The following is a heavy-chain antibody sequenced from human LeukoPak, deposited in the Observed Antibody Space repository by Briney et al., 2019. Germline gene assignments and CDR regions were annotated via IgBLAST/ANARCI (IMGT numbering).Heavy chain of an antibody. CDR2: ISAYNGNT. V-gene: IGHV1-18*01. D-gene: IGHD3-3*01. CDR1: GYTFTIYG. J-gene: IGHJ4*02. CDR3: ARDITIFGVPYFDY. Sequence: GASVKVSCKASGYTFTIYGISWVRQAPGQGLEWMGWISAYNGNTNYAQKLQGRVTMTTDTATSTAYMELRSLRSDDTAVYYCARDITIFGVPYFDYWGQGTLVTVSS.